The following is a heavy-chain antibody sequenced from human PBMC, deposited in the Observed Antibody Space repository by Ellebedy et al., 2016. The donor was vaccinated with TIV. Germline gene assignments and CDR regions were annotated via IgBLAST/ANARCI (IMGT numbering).Heavy chain of an antibody. J-gene: IGHJ6*02. CDR1: GFIFSSYD. CDR3: VKDSYVTDV. Sequence: GGSLRLXCAASGFIFSSYDMTWVRQAPGKGLEWVSEITGTGGRTYYADSVKGRFTISRDNSKNTLYLQMSSLRAEDTAVYYCVKDSYVTDVWGQGTTVTVSS. V-gene: IGHV3-23*01. CDR2: ITGTGGRT.